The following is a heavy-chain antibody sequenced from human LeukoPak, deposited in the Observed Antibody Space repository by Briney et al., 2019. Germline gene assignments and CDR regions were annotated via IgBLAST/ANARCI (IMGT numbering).Heavy chain of an antibody. D-gene: IGHD5-24*01. CDR3: AREASDGSYYYYGMDV. CDR2: IYAGGST. Sequence: GGSLRLSCAASGFTVSSSYMSWVRQAPGKGLEWVSVIYAGGSTYYADSVKGRFTISRDNSKNTLYLQMNSLRAEDTAVFYCAREASDGSYYYYGMDVWGQGTTVTVSS. V-gene: IGHV3-53*01. J-gene: IGHJ6*02. CDR1: GFTVSSSY.